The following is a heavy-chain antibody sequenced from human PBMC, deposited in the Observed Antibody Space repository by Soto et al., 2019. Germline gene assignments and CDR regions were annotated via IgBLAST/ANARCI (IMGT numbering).Heavy chain of an antibody. V-gene: IGHV3-15*01. J-gene: IGHJ5*02. CDR3: TTGSSGSSQGGFDP. CDR2: IKSKTDGGTT. CDR1: GFTFTNAG. D-gene: IGHD6-19*01. Sequence: GGSLRLSCAASGFTFTNAGLSWVRQAPGKGLEWVGRIKSKTDGGTTDYAAPVKGRFTISREDSKNTLYLQMNSLKTEDTAVYYCTTGSSGSSQGGFDPWGQGTLVTSPQ.